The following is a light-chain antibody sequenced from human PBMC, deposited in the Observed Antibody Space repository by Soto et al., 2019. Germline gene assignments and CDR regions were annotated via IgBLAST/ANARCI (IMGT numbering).Light chain of an antibody. CDR2: DAS. V-gene: IGKV3-11*01. CDR3: QQRSNWPIT. CDR1: RSVSSY. J-gene: IGKJ5*01. Sequence: EIVLTQSTATLSLSPGESATLSCRATRSVSSYLAWYQQKPGQAPRLLIYDASSRPTDIPARFSGSGSGTDFTLTISSLEPEDFALYYCQQRSNWPITLGQGTRLEIK.